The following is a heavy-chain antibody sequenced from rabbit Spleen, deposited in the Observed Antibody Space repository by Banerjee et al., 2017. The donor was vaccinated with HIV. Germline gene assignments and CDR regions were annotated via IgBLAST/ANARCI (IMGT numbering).Heavy chain of an antibody. Sequence: QQQLEESGGGLVKPGGTLTLTCKASGIDLSTYYYMCWVRQPPGKGLEWIACIAVGSGGFTYYANWAKGRFTISKTSSTTVTLQMTSLTVADTATYFCARDTGSSFSSYGMDLWGPGTLVTVS. J-gene: IGHJ6*01. CDR1: GIDLSTYYY. CDR3: ARDTGSSFSSYGMDL. CDR2: IAVGSGGFT. V-gene: IGHV1S45*01. D-gene: IGHD8-1*01.